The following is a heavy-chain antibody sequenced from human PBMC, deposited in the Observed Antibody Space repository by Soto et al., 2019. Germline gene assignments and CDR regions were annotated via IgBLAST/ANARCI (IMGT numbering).Heavy chain of an antibody. CDR3: SRMATSGTLNWFDP. CDR1: GYAFSNND. J-gene: IGHJ5*02. Sequence: QVQLVQSGAEVKKPGASVKVSCQASGYAFSNNDISWVRQRTGQGLEWMGWMNPNSGNGGYAQKFQGRVTMTRDTSTSTAYMELSSLTSDDTAIYYCSRMATSGTLNWFDPWGQGTLVTVSS. V-gene: IGHV1-8*01. CDR2: MNPNSGNG.